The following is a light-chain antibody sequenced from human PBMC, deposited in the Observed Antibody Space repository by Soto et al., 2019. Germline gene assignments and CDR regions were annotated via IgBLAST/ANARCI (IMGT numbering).Light chain of an antibody. CDR1: QSINAW. CDR3: QQYHRYST. V-gene: IGKV1-5*01. CDR2: DVS. Sequence: DIQMTQSPSTLSASVGDKVTITCRASQSINAWLAWYQQKPGKAPKLLIYDVSTLDSGVPSRFSGSASGTEFTLTINNLESDDCATYYCQQYHRYSTFGQGTKVDIK. J-gene: IGKJ1*01.